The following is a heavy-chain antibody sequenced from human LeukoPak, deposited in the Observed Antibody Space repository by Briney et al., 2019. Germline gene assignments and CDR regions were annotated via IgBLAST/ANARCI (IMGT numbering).Heavy chain of an antibody. CDR3: ARPRFGGPNWFDP. CDR2: ISSSGSTI. V-gene: IGHV3-11*04. Sequence: PGGSLRLSRAASGFTFSDYYMSWIRQAPGKGLEWVSYISSSGSTIYYADSVKGRFTISRDNAKNSLYLQMNSLRAEDTAVYYCARPRFGGPNWFDPWGQGTLVTVSS. CDR1: GFTFSDYY. J-gene: IGHJ5*02. D-gene: IGHD3-10*01.